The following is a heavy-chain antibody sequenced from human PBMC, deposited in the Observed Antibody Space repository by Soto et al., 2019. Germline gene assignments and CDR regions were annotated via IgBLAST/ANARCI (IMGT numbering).Heavy chain of an antibody. D-gene: IGHD3-3*01. CDR3: AHRVLRTVFGLVTTTAIYFDF. CDR2: IYWDDDE. J-gene: IGHJ4*02. Sequence: QITLNESGPTQVKPRQTLTLTCTFSGFSLTTSGVGVGWIRQSPGKAPEWLALIYWDDDERYSPSLKSRLTIPKDPSKTQVVLTMAHLDPADTATYYCAHRVLRTVFGLVTTTAIYFDFWGQGTPVAVSS. V-gene: IGHV2-5*02. CDR1: GFSLTTSGVG.